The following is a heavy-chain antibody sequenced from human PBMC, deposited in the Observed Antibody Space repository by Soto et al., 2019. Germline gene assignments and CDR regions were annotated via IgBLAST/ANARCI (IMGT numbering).Heavy chain of an antibody. D-gene: IGHD3-16*01. CDR2: ISSYGSDT. Sequence: EVQLEESGGGLVLPGGSLRLSCAASGFTFSRYWMHWVRQAPGKGLVWVSRISSYGSDTHYADSVKGRFTISRDNAKNTLYLQMNSLRAADTAVYYCASNYAYAEGYYWYGIDVWGQGTTVTVSS. CDR1: GFTFSRYW. CDR3: ASNYAYAEGYYWYGIDV. J-gene: IGHJ6*02. V-gene: IGHV3-74*01.